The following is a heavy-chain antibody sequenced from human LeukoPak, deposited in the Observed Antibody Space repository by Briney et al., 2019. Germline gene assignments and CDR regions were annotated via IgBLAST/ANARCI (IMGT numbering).Heavy chain of an antibody. CDR3: ARDRGIAARPPALGY. V-gene: IGHV1-18*01. J-gene: IGHJ4*02. CDR2: ISAYNGNT. D-gene: IGHD6-6*01. Sequence: ASVKVSCKASGYTFTSYGISWVRQAPGLGLEWMGWISAYNGNTNYAQKLQGRVTMTTDTSTSTAYMELRSLRSDDTAVYYCARDRGIAARPPALGYWGQGTLVTVSS. CDR1: GYTFTSYG.